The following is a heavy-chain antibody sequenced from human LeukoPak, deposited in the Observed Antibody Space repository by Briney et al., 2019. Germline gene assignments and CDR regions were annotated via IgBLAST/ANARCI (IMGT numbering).Heavy chain of an antibody. D-gene: IGHD3-10*01. CDR2: ISYDGGNK. V-gene: IGHV3-30*18. Sequence: GRSLRLSCAASGFTFRSYGMHWVRQAPGKGLEWVAVISYDGGNKCYADSVKGRFTISRDNSKNTLYLQMNSLRTEDTAVYYCAKDIGEGGQWAFNYWGQGTLVTVSS. CDR1: GFTFRSYG. CDR3: AKDIGEGGQWAFNY. J-gene: IGHJ4*02.